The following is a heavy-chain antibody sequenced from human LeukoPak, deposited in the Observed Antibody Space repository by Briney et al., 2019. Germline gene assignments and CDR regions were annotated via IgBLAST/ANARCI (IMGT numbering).Heavy chain of an antibody. J-gene: IGHJ4*02. CDR1: AASISNYY. Sequence: SETLSLTCAVSAASISNYYWSWIRQAPRKGLEWIGYISTSGSTNYNPSPNSRVSISLDTSKNRFSLNLNFVTAADTAVYYCASPRSGYRYTFDYWGQGALVTVSS. D-gene: IGHD3-22*01. CDR2: ISTSGST. V-gene: IGHV4-4*09. CDR3: ASPRSGYRYTFDY.